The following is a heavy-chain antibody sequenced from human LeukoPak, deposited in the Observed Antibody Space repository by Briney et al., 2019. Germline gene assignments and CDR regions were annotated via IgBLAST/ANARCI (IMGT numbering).Heavy chain of an antibody. CDR1: GGSISSYY. CDR2: IYYSGST. D-gene: IGHD2-2*01. J-gene: IGHJ4*02. Sequence: SETLSLTCTVSGGSISSYYWSWIRQPPGKGLEWIGYIYYSGSTNYNPSLKSRVTISVETSKNQSSLKLSSVTVADTAVYYCARDVAVPATAYFDYWGQGTLVTVSS. CDR3: ARDVAVPATAYFDY. V-gene: IGHV4-59*01.